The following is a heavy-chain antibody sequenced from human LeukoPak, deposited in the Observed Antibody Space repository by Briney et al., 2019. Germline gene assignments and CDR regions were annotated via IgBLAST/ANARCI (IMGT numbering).Heavy chain of an antibody. CDR3: AKDRQWELDY. V-gene: IGHV3-30*02. Sequence: GGSLRLSCAASGFTFSSYGMHWVRQAPGKGLEWVAFIRYHGSNQYYADSVKGRFTISRDNSKNTVNLQMNRLRVEDTAVYYCAKDRQWELDYWGQGTLVTVSS. CDR1: GFTFSSYG. D-gene: IGHD1-26*01. CDR2: IRYHGSNQ. J-gene: IGHJ4*02.